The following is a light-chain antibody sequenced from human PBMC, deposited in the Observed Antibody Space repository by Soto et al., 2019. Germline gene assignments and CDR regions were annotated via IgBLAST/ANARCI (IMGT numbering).Light chain of an antibody. CDR2: AAS. CDR1: QSISTY. J-gene: IGKJ1*01. V-gene: IGKV1-27*01. CDR3: QKYNSAPRT. Sequence: IQITQSPSSLSASVVDRVTITCLASQSISTYLIWYQQKPGKVPKLLIYAASTLQSGVPSRFSGSGSGTDFTLTISSLQPEDVATYYCQKYNSAPRTFGQGTKVDIK.